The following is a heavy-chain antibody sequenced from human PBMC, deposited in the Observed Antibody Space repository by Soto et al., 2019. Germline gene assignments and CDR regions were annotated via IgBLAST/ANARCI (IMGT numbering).Heavy chain of an antibody. Sequence: SETLSLTCTVSGGSISSYYWSWIRQPPGKGLEWIGYIYYSGITNYNPSLKSRVTISVDTSKNQFSLKLSSVTAADTAVYYCATGGAAAGTFLGYWGQGTLVTVSS. CDR3: ATGGAAAGTFLGY. V-gene: IGHV4-59*08. CDR2: IYYSGIT. J-gene: IGHJ4*02. CDR1: GGSISSYY. D-gene: IGHD6-13*01.